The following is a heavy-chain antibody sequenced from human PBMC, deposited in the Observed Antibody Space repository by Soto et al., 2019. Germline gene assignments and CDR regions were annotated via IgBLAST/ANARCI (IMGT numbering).Heavy chain of an antibody. CDR1: GFTFDDYA. Sequence: EVQLVESGGGLVQPGRSLRLSCAASGFTFDDYAMHWVRQAPGKGLEWVSGISWNSGSIGYADSVKGRFTISRDNAKNSLYLQMNSLRAEDTALYYCAKDSRTYYDFWSGYTFYMDVWGKGTTVTVSS. V-gene: IGHV3-9*01. CDR2: ISWNSGSI. J-gene: IGHJ6*03. D-gene: IGHD3-3*01. CDR3: AKDSRTYYDFWSGYTFYMDV.